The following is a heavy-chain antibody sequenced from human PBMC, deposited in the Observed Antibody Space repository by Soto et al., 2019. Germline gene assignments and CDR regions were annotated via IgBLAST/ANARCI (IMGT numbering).Heavy chain of an antibody. CDR3: AREGTHSSGYYPPSAFDI. CDR1: GGSISSGGYY. D-gene: IGHD3-22*01. Sequence: SETLSLTCTVSGGSISSGGYYWSWIRQHPGKGLEWIGYIYYSGSTYYNPSLKSRVTISVDTSKNQFSLKLSSVTAADTAVYYCAREGTHSSGYYPPSAFDIWGQGTMVIVSS. CDR2: IYYSGST. V-gene: IGHV4-31*03. J-gene: IGHJ3*02.